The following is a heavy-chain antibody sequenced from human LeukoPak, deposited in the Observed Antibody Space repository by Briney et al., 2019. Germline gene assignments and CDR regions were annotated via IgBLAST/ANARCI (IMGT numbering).Heavy chain of an antibody. D-gene: IGHD3-3*01. CDR2: ISGSGGST. V-gene: IGHV3-23*01. CDR3: AKDLRSTPRSGLDY. CDR1: GFTFSSYA. J-gene: IGHJ4*02. Sequence: GGSLRLSCAASGFTFSSYAMSWVRQAPGKGLEWVSGISGSGGSTYYADSVKGRFTISRDNSKNTLYLQMNSLRAEDTAVYYCAKDLRSTPRSGLDYWGQETLVTVSS.